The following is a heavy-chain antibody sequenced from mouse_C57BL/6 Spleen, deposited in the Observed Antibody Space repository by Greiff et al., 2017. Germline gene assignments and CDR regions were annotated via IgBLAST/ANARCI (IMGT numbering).Heavy chain of an antibody. J-gene: IGHJ2*01. Sequence: QVHVKQPGAELVKPGASVKLSCKASGYTFTSYWMHWVKPRPGQGLEWIGMIHPNSGSTNYNEKFKSKATLTVDKSSSTAYMQLSSLTSEDSAVYYCAREDGNYFDYWGQGTTLTVSS. V-gene: IGHV1-64*01. CDR2: IHPNSGST. CDR1: GYTFTSYW. D-gene: IGHD2-1*01. CDR3: AREDGNYFDY.